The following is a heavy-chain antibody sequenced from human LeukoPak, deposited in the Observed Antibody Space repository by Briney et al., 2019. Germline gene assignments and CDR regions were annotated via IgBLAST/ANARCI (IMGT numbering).Heavy chain of an antibody. CDR1: GYTFSRYY. CDR3: ARGLESSGWYGMDV. D-gene: IGHD6-19*01. CDR2: INTSGATT. V-gene: IGHV1-46*01. J-gene: IGHJ6*02. Sequence: ASVKVSCKTSGYTFSRYYIHWVRQAPGQGLEWMGIINTSGATTRYGQKFKGRVTATRDTSTSTVYMEMSSLNSEDTAVYHCARGLESSGWYGMDVWGQGTTIIVSS.